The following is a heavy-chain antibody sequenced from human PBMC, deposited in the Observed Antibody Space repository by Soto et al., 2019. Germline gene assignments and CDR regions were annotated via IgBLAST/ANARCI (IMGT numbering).Heavy chain of an antibody. Sequence: EPLSLTCAVDGGCFRVYSWTWIRHPPGNGLEWIGEVNHSGSTYYSPSLMSRVTLSIDTSKNQFSLKLSSVTAADTAVYYCARGRQVTPAALFKRAGDYSMDVWGQGTTVTVSS. V-gene: IGHV4-34*01. CDR3: ARGRQVTPAALFKRAGDYSMDV. CDR2: VNHSGST. D-gene: IGHD2-2*01. CDR1: GGCFRVYS. J-gene: IGHJ6*02.